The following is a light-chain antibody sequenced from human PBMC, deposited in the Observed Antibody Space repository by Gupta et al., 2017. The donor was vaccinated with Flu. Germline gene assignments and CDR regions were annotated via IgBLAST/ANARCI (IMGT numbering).Light chain of an antibody. CDR3: QSYDNSLSAFYV. CDR2: DNR. CDR1: GSHIGAGDV. V-gene: IGLV1-40*01. Sequence: QSVLTQPPPVSVAPGHRVTISCTGGGSHIGAGDVVHWYPQLPGTAPKLHIYDNRNRPSGVADRFSVSKSGTAASLAITGLQAEDEADYYCQSYDNSLSAFYVFGTGTKVTVL. J-gene: IGLJ1*01.